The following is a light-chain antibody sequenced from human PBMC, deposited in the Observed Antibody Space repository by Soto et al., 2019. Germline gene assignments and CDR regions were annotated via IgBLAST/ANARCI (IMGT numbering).Light chain of an antibody. CDR2: WAS. CDR1: QSVLYSSNNRNY. Sequence: DIVMTQSPDSLAVSLGGRATINCKSSQSVLYSSNNRNYLAWFLQKPGQPPKLLFYWASTRESGVPDRFSGSGSGTDFTLTISSLQAADVAVYYCQPYYTTTWTFGQGTQVDIK. CDR3: QPYYTTTWT. J-gene: IGKJ1*01. V-gene: IGKV4-1*01.